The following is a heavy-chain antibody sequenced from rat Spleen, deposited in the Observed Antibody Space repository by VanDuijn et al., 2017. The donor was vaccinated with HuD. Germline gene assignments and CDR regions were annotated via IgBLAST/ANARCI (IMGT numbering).Heavy chain of an antibody. D-gene: IGHD1-11*01. J-gene: IGHJ3*01. CDR2: ISYEGVST. Sequence: EVQLVETGGGLVQPGRSLKLSCAASGFTFSNYGMHWIRQAPTKGLEWVASISYEGVSTFYGDSVKGRFTISRDNAKATLYLQMDSPRSEDTATYYCARGRDLFAYWGQGTLVTVSS. CDR1: GFTFSNYG. V-gene: IGHV5-29*01. CDR3: ARGRDLFAY.